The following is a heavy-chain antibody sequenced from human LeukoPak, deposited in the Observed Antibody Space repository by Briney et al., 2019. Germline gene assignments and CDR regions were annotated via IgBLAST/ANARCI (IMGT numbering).Heavy chain of an antibody. CDR3: AKTLGDYVGYYYYGLDV. CDR1: GFTFSSYA. D-gene: IGHD4-17*01. CDR2: ISGSGGDI. Sequence: GGSLRLSCAASGFTFSSYAMSWVRQAPGKGLEWVSAISGSGGDIYYADSVKGWFTISRDNSKNTLYLQMNSLRAEDTAVYYCAKTLGDYVGYYYYGLDVWGQGTTVTVSS. V-gene: IGHV3-23*01. J-gene: IGHJ6*02.